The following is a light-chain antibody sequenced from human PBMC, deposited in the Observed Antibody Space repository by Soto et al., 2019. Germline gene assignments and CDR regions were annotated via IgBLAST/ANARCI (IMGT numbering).Light chain of an antibody. CDR1: QSVLYSSNNKNY. V-gene: IGKV4-1*01. J-gene: IGKJ4*01. CDR2: WAS. Sequence: DIVMTQSPDSLAVSLGERATINCKSSQSVLYSSNNKNYLAWYQQKPGQPPKLLIYWASTRECGVPDRFSGSGSGTDFTLTISSLQAEDVAVYYYQQYYSTPLTFGGGNKVEIK. CDR3: QQYYSTPLT.